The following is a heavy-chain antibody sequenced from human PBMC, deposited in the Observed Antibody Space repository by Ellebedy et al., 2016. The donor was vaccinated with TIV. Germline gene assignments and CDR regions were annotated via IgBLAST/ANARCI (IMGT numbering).Heavy chain of an antibody. V-gene: IGHV3-30*03. D-gene: IGHD4-23*01. J-gene: IGHJ4*02. Sequence: PGGSLRLSCAASGFTFSSYWMSWVRQAPGTGLEWVALISYDANNKYYADSVKGRFTISRDNSKNTLYLQMNNLRAEDTAVYYCARDAADNGGKLDYWGQGALVTVSS. CDR3: ARDAADNGGKLDY. CDR1: GFTFSSYW. CDR2: ISYDANNK.